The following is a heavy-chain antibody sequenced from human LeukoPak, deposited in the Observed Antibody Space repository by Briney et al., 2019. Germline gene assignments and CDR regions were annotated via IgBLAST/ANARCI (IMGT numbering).Heavy chain of an antibody. CDR2: IKKDRSDK. V-gene: IGHV3-7*01. D-gene: IGHD2-2*01. CDR1: GFTFNSYC. Sequence: QTGGSLRLSCAASGFTFNSYCMTWVRQAPGKGLEWVSHIKKDRSDKYYADSLKGRFTISRDNAKNSLYQQMNSLRSEDTAVYYCGRDCSRGSLSSSCYYAVEVWGKGATGTVSS. CDR3: GRDCSRGSLSSSCYYAVEV. J-gene: IGHJ6*01.